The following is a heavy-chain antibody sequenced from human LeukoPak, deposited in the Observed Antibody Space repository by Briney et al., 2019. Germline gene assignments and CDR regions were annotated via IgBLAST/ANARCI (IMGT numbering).Heavy chain of an antibody. CDR1: GFTFSNYS. CDR3: ATLIFGMVIPLDY. V-gene: IGHV3-48*01. D-gene: IGHD3/OR15-3a*01. CDR2: ISSRSTTI. Sequence: GGSLRLSCAASGFTFSNYSINWVRQAPGKGLEWVSYISSRSTTIYYADSVKGRFTISRDNAKNSLYLRMNSLRAEDTAVYYCATLIFGMVIPLDYWGQGSLVTVSS. J-gene: IGHJ4*02.